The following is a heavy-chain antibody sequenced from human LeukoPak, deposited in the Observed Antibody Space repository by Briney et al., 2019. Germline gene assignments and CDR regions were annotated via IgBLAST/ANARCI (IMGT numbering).Heavy chain of an antibody. V-gene: IGHV3-30*02. Sequence: GGSLRLSCAASGFDFKNYGMHWVRQAPGKGLEWVAFIRYDGSNKYYADSVKGRFTISRDNSKNTLYLQMNSLRAEDTAVYYCAKRQVGATTGDYWGQGTLVTVSS. D-gene: IGHD1-26*01. J-gene: IGHJ4*02. CDR3: AKRQVGATTGDY. CDR2: IRYDGSNK. CDR1: GFDFKNYG.